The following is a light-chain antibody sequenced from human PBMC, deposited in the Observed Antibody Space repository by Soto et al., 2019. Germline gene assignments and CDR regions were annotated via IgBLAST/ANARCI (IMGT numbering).Light chain of an antibody. CDR3: QSYDNSLRSVV. CDR1: TSNIGAGDD. J-gene: IGLJ2*01. V-gene: IGLV1-40*01. CDR2: GNS. Sequence: QSVLRQPPSVSGAPGQRVTISCTGNTSNIGAGDDVHWYQLLPGTAPKLLIYGNSNRPSRVPDRFSGSKSGSSASLAITGVEAEDEADYFCQSYDNSLRSVVFGGGTKLTVL.